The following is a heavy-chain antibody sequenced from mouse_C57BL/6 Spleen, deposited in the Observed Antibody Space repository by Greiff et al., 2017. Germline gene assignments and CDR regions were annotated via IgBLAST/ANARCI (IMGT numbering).Heavy chain of an antibody. J-gene: IGHJ4*01. V-gene: IGHV1-72*01. CDR3: ARTGGNRYAMDY. CDR1: GYTFTRYW. D-gene: IGHD2-1*01. Sequence: QVQLLQPGAELVKPGASVKLSCKASGYTFTRYWMHWVKQRPGRGLEWIGRINPNSGGTNYTEKFKRRATLTVDKPSSTAYMQLSRLTSEDSAVYYCARTGGNRYAMDYWGQGTSVTVSS. CDR2: INPNSGGT.